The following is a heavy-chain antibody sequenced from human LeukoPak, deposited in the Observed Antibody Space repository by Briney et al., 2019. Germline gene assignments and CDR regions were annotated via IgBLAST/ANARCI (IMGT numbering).Heavy chain of an antibody. Sequence: GGSLRLSCAASGFTVSSNHMSWVRQAPGKGLEWVSVIYSGGTVYYADSVKGRFTISRDNSKNTVYLEMNSLRAEDTAVYYCARDGENHYYDYWGQGTLVTVST. CDR2: IYSGGTV. J-gene: IGHJ4*02. CDR3: ARDGENHYYDY. V-gene: IGHV3-66*01. D-gene: IGHD7-27*01. CDR1: GFTVSSNH.